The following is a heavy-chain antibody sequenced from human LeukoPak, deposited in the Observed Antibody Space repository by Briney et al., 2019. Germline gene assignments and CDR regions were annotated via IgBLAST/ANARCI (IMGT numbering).Heavy chain of an antibody. CDR1: GFTVSSNY. J-gene: IGHJ4*02. V-gene: IGHV3-66*01. CDR2: IYSGGST. Sequence: PGGSLRLSCAASGFTVSSNYMSWVRQAPGKGLEWVSVIYSGGSTYYADSVKGRFTISRDNSKNTLYLQMNSLRAEDTAVYYCARDYCDDFWSGYYGYWGQGTLVTVSS. D-gene: IGHD3-3*01. CDR3: ARDYCDDFWSGYYGY.